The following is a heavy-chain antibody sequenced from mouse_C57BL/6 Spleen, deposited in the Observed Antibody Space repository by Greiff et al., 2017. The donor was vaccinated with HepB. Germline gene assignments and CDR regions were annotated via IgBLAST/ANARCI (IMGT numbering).Heavy chain of an antibody. CDR3: ARRCSSTSFDV. D-gene: IGHD1-1*01. J-gene: IGHJ1*03. Sequence: DVMLVESGGGLVKPGGSLKLSCAASGFTFSDYGMHWVRQAPEKGLEWVAYISSGSSTIYYADTVKGRFTISRDNAKNTLFLQMTSLRSEDTAMYYCARRCSSTSFDVWGTGTTVTVSS. CDR1: GFTFSDYG. V-gene: IGHV5-17*01. CDR2: ISSGSSTI.